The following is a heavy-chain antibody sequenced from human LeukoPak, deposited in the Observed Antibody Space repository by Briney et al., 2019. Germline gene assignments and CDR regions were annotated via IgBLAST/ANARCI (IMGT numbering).Heavy chain of an antibody. CDR1: GFIFRNYG. J-gene: IGHJ4*02. Sequence: GGSLRLSCAASGFIFRNYGMSWVRQAPGEGLECVSVISASGATTNYADSVRGRLTISRDNSKNTLYLQMNSLRADDTAVYYCAKDGSYCGSGSYLDYWGQGTLVTVSS. D-gene: IGHD3-10*01. CDR2: ISASGATT. CDR3: AKDGSYCGSGSYLDY. V-gene: IGHV3-23*01.